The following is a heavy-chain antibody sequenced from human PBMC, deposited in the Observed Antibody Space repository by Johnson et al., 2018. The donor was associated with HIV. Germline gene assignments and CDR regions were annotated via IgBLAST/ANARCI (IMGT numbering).Heavy chain of an antibody. CDR2: SWTSGTI. D-gene: IGHD1-26*01. CDR3: ARVRAGRENAFDI. CDR1: GFTVINNY. J-gene: IGHJ3*02. V-gene: IGHV3-66*03. Sequence: VQLVESGGGLIQPGGSLRLSCAASGFTVINNYMIWVRQAPGQGLEWVSGISWTSGTIGYADSVKGRFTISRDNSKNTLSLQMNSPRVDDTAIYYCARVRAGRENAFDIWGQGTMVTVSS.